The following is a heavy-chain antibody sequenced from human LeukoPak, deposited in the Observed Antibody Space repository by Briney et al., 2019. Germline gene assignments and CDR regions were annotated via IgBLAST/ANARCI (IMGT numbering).Heavy chain of an antibody. D-gene: IGHD3-3*01. Sequence: SQTLSLTCAISGDSVSSNSAAWNWIRQSPSRGLEWLGRTYYRSKWYNDYAVSVKSRITINPDTSKNQFSLQLNSVTPEDTAVYYCARVIRFLEWLSQYYYYYGMDVWGQGTTVTVSS. J-gene: IGHJ6*02. V-gene: IGHV6-1*01. CDR3: ARVIRFLEWLSQYYYYYGMDV. CDR2: TYYRSKWYN. CDR1: GDSVSSNSAA.